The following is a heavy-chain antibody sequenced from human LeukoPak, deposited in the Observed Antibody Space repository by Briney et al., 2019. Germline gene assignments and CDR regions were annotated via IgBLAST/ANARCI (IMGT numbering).Heavy chain of an antibody. Sequence: PGGSLRLSCAASGFTFSNYWMHWVRQAPGKGLEWVAVIWYDGSNKYYADSVKGRFTISRDNSKNTLYLQMNSLRAEDTAVYYCARGVSYYDFWSGYVDYWGQGTLVTVSS. D-gene: IGHD3-3*01. CDR3: ARGVSYYDFWSGYVDY. V-gene: IGHV3-33*08. CDR2: IWYDGSNK. J-gene: IGHJ4*02. CDR1: GFTFSNYW.